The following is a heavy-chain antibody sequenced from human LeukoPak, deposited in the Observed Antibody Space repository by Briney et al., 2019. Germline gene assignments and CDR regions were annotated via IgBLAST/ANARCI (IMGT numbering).Heavy chain of an antibody. CDR1: GFTFSSYA. J-gene: IGHJ4*02. CDR3: AKDPFSSDWHGSFDY. D-gene: IGHD6-13*01. V-gene: IGHV3-23*01. CDR2: ISGSGGST. Sequence: GGSLRLSCAASGFTFSSYAMSWVRQAPGKGLEWVSAISGSGGSTYYAGSVKGRFTISRDNSKDTLDLQMNSLRAEDTAVYYCAKDPFSSDWHGSFDYWGQGTLVTVSS.